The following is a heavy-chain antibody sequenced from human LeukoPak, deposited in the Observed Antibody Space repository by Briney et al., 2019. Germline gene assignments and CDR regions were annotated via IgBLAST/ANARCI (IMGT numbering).Heavy chain of an antibody. CDR2: IYYSGST. Sequence: SQTLSLSCTVSGGSISSGDYYWSWIRQPPGKGLEWIGYIYYSGSTYYNPSLKSRVTISVDTSKNQFSLKLSSVTAADTAVYYCARVVVMWGRWLDYWGQGTLVTVSS. CDR3: ARVVVMWGRWLDY. V-gene: IGHV4-30-4*01. J-gene: IGHJ4*02. D-gene: IGHD3-22*01. CDR1: GGSISSGDYY.